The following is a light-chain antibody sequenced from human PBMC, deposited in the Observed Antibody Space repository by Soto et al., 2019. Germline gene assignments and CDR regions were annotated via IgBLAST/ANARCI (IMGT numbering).Light chain of an antibody. J-gene: IGKJ4*01. CDR1: QSVSSSY. V-gene: IGKV3D-20*02. Sequence: IVLTQSAGNVSVAPLEIATLSHMASQSVSSSYLAWYQQKPGQAPRLLIYGASSRATGIPDRFSGSGSGTDFTLTISRLEPEDFAVYYCQKRSNWPLNCGGGTTGDIK. CDR3: QKRSNWPLN. CDR2: GAS.